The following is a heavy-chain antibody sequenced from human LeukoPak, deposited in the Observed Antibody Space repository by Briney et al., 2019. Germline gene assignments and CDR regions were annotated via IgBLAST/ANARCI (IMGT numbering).Heavy chain of an antibody. CDR2: IIPIFGTA. V-gene: IGHV1-69*05. CDR3: AREDYGDYHRPKPGFDY. D-gene: IGHD4-17*01. CDR1: GGTFSSYA. J-gene: IGHJ4*02. Sequence: ASAKVSCKASGGTFSSYAISWVRQAPGQGLEWMGGIIPIFGTANYAQKFQGRVTITTDESTSTAYMELSSLRSEDTAVYYCAREDYGDYHRPKPGFDYWGPGTLVTVSS.